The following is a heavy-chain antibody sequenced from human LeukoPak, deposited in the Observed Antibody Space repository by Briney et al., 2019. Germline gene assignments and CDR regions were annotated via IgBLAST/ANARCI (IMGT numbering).Heavy chain of an antibody. D-gene: IGHD3-22*01. V-gene: IGHV3-21*01. CDR3: XKXRXSYYYXXXXYSDY. Sequence: PGGSLRLSCAASGFTFSSYSINWVRQAPGKGLEWVSCVSSTSSFIYYADSVKGRFTISRDNSKNTLYLQMNSLRAEDTAVYYXXKXRXSYYYXXXXYSDYWGQGTLVTVSS. J-gene: IGHJ4*02. CDR2: VSSTSSFI. CDR1: GFTFSSYS.